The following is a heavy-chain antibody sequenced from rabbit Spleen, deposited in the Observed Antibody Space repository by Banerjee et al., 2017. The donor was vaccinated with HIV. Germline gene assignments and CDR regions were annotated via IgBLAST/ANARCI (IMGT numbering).Heavy chain of an antibody. CDR2: IYAGSSGFVGAV. V-gene: IGHV1S40*01. CDR1: GFPFSNKAV. CDR3: ARWASSDGYFDL. J-gene: IGHJ4*01. Sequence: QSLEESGGGLVKPEGSLTLTCKASGFPFSNKAVMCWVRQAPGKGLEWIACIYAGSSGFVGAVYYASWAIGRFTISKASSTAVALHMTSLTAADTATYFCARWASSDGYFDLWGPGTLVTVS. D-gene: IGHD1-1*01.